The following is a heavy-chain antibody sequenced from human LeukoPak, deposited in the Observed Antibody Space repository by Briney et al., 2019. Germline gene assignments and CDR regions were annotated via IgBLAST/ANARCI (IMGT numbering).Heavy chain of an antibody. D-gene: IGHD1-1*01. V-gene: IGHV4-59*01. CDR3: ARAHTNNWHVDY. J-gene: IGHJ4*02. CDR2: IQDSGRS. Sequence: SETLSLTCTVSGGPTSDYYWSWIRQPPGKGLEWIGYIQDSGRSDYNPSLKSRDSISVETSKNQLPLKLSSVTAAETAVYYCARAHTNNWHVDYWGQGTLVTVSS. CDR1: GGPTSDYY.